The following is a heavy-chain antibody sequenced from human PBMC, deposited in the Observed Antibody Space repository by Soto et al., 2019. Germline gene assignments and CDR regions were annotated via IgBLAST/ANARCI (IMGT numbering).Heavy chain of an antibody. Sequence: SETLSLTCTASGGSVSSESHYWSWIRQTPGKGLEWIGYMYYTGSTNYNPSLKGRVTMSVDTSRDQVSLRLRAVTRVDTAVYYCPRDQYDFRSGSYHYAMEVWGQGTKVTAP. CDR1: GGSVSSESHY. CDR2: MYYTGST. CDR3: PRDQYDFRSGSYHYAMEV. D-gene: IGHD3-3*01. J-gene: IGHJ6*02. V-gene: IGHV4-61*01.